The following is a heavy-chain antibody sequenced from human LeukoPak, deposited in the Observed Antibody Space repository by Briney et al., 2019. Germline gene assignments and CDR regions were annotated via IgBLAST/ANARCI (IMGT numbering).Heavy chain of an antibody. CDR3: ARGYYTTTEGGNVY. J-gene: IGHJ4*02. D-gene: IGHD2/OR15-2a*01. Sequence: GSLTLSCAASGFTFSDYWMHWVRQAPGKGLVWVSRIDSDGSTTNYADSVKGRFTISRDNAKNTLYLQMNSLRAEDTAVYYCARGYYTTTEGGNVYWGQGTLVTVSS. V-gene: IGHV3-74*01. CDR2: IDSDGSTT. CDR1: GFTFSDYW.